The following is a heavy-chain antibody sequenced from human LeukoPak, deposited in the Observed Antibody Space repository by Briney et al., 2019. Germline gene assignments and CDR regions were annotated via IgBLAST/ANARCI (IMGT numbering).Heavy chain of an antibody. CDR2: INPNSGGT. CDR1: GYIFTSYG. CDR3: ARDLRYFDWSTPGDY. D-gene: IGHD3-9*01. Sequence: ASVKVSCKASGYIFTSYGLTWVRQAPGQGLEWMGWINPNSGGTNYAQKFQGRVTMTRDTSISTAYMELSRLRSDDTAVYYCARDLRYFDWSTPGDYWGQGTLVTVSS. J-gene: IGHJ4*02. V-gene: IGHV1-2*02.